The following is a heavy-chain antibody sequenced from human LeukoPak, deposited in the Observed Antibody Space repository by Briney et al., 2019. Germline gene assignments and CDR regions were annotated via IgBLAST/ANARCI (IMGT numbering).Heavy chain of an antibody. CDR3: AREESGSP. J-gene: IGHJ5*02. D-gene: IGHD1-26*01. CDR1: GYTFTSYY. V-gene: IGHV1-69*04. Sequence: SVKVSCKASGYTFTSYYMHWVRQAPGQGLEWMGRIIPILGIANYAQKFQGRVTITADKSTSTAYMELSSLRSEDTAVYYCAREESGSPWGQGTLVTVSS. CDR2: IIPILGIA.